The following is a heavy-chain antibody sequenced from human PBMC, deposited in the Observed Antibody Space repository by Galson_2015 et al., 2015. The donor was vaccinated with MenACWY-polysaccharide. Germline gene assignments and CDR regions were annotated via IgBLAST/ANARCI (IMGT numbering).Heavy chain of an antibody. V-gene: IGHV3-33*01. J-gene: IGHJ3*01. CDR1: GLTFSCSG. Sequence: SLRLSCAASGLTFSCSGMPWFLPAPGKGLEWVAVIQYDGSQKQYIDSVKGRFTISRDNSKNTLYLEMNSLRAEDTALYYCAREGSRIVFHAFDVWGQGTMVIVSS. CDR3: AREGSRIVFHAFDV. D-gene: IGHD3-10*02. CDR2: IQYDGSQK.